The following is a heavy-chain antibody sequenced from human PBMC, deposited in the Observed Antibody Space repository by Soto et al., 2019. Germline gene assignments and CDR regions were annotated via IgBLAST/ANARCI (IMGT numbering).Heavy chain of an antibody. CDR2: IAWDSGRI. CDR1: GFTFKDYD. J-gene: IGHJ3*02. CDR3: AKGFRSCYDYRALDM. V-gene: IGHV3-9*01. Sequence: EVQVVESGGGLVQPGRSLRLSCTASGFTFKDYDMHWVRLPPGKGLEWVSGIAWDSGRINYADSLKGRVTISRDNAKKSLFLQMNSLRDDDTAFYYCAKGFRSCYDYRALDMWGQGTMVTVS. D-gene: IGHD5-12*01.